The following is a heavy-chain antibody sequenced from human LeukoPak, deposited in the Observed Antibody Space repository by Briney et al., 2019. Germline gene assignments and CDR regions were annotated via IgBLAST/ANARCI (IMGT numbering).Heavy chain of an antibody. CDR1: GGTFSSYA. J-gene: IGHJ6*02. CDR2: VIPIFGTA. CDR3: ARDPYDSSGYYFYYYGMDV. Sequence: SVKVSCKASGGTFSSYAISWVRQAPGQGLEWMGGVIPIFGTANYAQKFQGRVTITADESTSTAYMELSSLRSEDTAVYYCARDPYDSSGYYFYYYGMDVWGQGTTVTVSS. D-gene: IGHD3-22*01. V-gene: IGHV1-69*01.